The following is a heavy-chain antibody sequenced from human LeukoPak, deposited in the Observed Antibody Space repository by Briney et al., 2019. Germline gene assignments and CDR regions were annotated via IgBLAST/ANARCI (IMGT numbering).Heavy chain of an antibody. D-gene: IGHD1-26*01. CDR1: GFTFDDYA. CDR2: INGDGGST. V-gene: IGHV3-43*02. J-gene: IGHJ5*02. CDR3: AKGDRSGSYYNYFDP. Sequence: GGSLRLSCAASGFTFDDYAMHWVRQGPGKGLEWVSLINGDGGSTYYADSVKGRFTISRDNSKNSLYLEMNSLRTEGTAFYYCAKGDRSGSYYNYFDPWGQGTLVTVSS.